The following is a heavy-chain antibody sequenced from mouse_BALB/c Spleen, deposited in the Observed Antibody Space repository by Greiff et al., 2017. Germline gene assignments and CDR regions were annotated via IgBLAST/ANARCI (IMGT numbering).Heavy chain of an antibody. V-gene: IGHV14-3*02. D-gene: IGHD2-14*01. Sequence: VQLQQSGAELVKPGASVKLSCTASGFNIKDPYMHWVKQRPEQGLEWIGRIDPANGNTKYDPKFQGKATLTADTSSNTAYLQLSSLTSEDTAVYYSAMGYDDAMDYWGQGTSVTVSS. CDR3: AMGYDDAMDY. J-gene: IGHJ4*01. CDR1: GFNIKDPY. CDR2: IDPANGNT.